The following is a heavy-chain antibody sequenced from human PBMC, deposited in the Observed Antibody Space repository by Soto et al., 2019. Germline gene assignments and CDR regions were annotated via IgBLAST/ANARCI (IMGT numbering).Heavy chain of an antibody. V-gene: IGHV4-39*01. Sequence: QLQLQESGPGLVKPSETLSLTCTVSGGSISSSSYYWGWIRQPPGKGLEWIGSIYYSGSTYYNPSLKSRVTISVDTSKNQFSLKLSSVTAADTAVYYCARHGVVVVVPAVYWFDPWGQGTLVTVSS. CDR2: IYYSGST. CDR3: ARHGVVVVVPAVYWFDP. CDR1: GGSISSSSYY. D-gene: IGHD2-2*01. J-gene: IGHJ5*02.